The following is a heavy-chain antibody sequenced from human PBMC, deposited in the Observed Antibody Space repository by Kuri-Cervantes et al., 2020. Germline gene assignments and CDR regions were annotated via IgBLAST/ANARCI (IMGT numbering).Heavy chain of an antibody. D-gene: IGHD3-22*01. CDR2: IYTSGST. J-gene: IGHJ4*02. Sequence: SETLSLTCTVSGGSISSYYWSWIRQPAGKGLEWIGRIYTSGSTNYNPSLKSRVTMSVDTSKNQFSLKLSSVTAADTAVYYCARDYYYDSSGYYYESPFDYWGQGTLVTVSS. CDR3: ARDYYYDSSGYYYESPFDY. V-gene: IGHV4-4*07. CDR1: GGSISSYY.